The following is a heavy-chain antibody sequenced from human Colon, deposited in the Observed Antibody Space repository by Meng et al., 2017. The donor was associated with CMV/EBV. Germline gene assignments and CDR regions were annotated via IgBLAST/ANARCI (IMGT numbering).Heavy chain of an antibody. CDR2: IYPADSDI. CDR3: ARHYMPGGSSDNWFDP. Sequence: GYNFASFWIGWVRQRPGKGPEYMGIIYPADSDIRYSPSFQGQVTISADKSTSTAYLQWSSLKASDTAMYYCARHYMPGGSSDNWFDPWGQGTLVTVSS. J-gene: IGHJ5*02. V-gene: IGHV5-51*01. D-gene: IGHD1-26*01. CDR1: GYNFASFW.